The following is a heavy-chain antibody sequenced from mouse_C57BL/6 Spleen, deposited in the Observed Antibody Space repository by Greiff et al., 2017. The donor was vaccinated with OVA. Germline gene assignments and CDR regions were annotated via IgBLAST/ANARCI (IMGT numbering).Heavy chain of an antibody. J-gene: IGHJ4*01. D-gene: IGHD2-4*01. CDR2: IWSGGST. Sequence: QVQLQQSGPGLVQPSQSLSITCTVSGFSLTSYGVHWVRQPPGTGLEWLGVIWSGGSTDYNAAFISRLSISKDNSKSQVFFKMNSLQADDTAIYYCAKKRRDYDEDAMDYWGQGTSVTVSS. CDR3: AKKRRDYDEDAMDY. V-gene: IGHV2-4*01. CDR1: GFSLTSYG.